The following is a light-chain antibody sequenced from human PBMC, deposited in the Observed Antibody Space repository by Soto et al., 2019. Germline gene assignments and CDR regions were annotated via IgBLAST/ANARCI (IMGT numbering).Light chain of an antibody. CDR1: QSISNY. J-gene: IGKJ1*01. Sequence: DIQMTQSPYSLSASVGDRVTITFRASQSISNYVNWYQQKPGKVPKLLIYASSTLQGGVPPRFSGTGSGTDFSLTINSLQPEDFATYYCQQSYSSFVTFGQGAKLDIK. CDR3: QQSYSSFVT. V-gene: IGKV1-39*01. CDR2: ASS.